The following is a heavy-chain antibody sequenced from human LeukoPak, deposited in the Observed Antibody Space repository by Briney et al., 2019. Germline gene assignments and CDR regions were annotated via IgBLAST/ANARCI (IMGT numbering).Heavy chain of an antibody. CDR3: ASSTVVVAATPFDY. CDR2: IYYSGST. CDR1: GGSISSGGYY. D-gene: IGHD2-15*01. Sequence: SETLSLTCTVSGGSISSGGYYWSWIRQHPGKGLEWIGYIYYSGSTYYNPSLKSRVTISVDTSKNQFSLKLSSVTAADTAVYYCASSTVVVAATPFDYWGQGTLVTVSS. J-gene: IGHJ4*02. V-gene: IGHV4-61*08.